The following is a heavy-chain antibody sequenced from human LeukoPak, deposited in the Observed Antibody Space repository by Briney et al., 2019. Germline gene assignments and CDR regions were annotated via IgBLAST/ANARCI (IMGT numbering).Heavy chain of an antibody. J-gene: IGHJ4*02. D-gene: IGHD3-22*01. V-gene: IGHV3-15*01. Sequence: PGGSLRLSCAASGFTFSNAWRSWVRQAPGKGLEWVGRIKSKTDGGTTDYAAPVKGRFTISRDDSKNTLYLQMNSLKTEDTAVYYCTSYYYDSSGYFFDYWGQGTLVTVSS. CDR3: TSYYYDSSGYFFDY. CDR2: IKSKTDGGTT. CDR1: GFTFSNAW.